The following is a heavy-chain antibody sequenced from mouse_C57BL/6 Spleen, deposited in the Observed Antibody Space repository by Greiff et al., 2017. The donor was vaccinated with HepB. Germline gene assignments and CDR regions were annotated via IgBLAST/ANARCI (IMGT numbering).Heavy chain of an antibody. Sequence: VKLMESGAELARPGASVKLSCKASGYTFTSYGISWVKQRTGQGLEWIGEIYPRSGNTYYNEKFKGKATLTADKSSSTAYMELRSLTSEDSAVYFCARGNWDEGAMDYWGQGTSVTVSS. V-gene: IGHV1-81*01. CDR2: IYPRSGNT. CDR1: GYTFTSYG. J-gene: IGHJ4*01. CDR3: ARGNWDEGAMDY. D-gene: IGHD4-1*01.